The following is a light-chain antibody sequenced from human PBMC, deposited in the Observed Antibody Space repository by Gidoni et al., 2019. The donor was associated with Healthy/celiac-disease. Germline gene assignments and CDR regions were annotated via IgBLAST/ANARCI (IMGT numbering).Light chain of an antibody. CDR3: CSYAGSPWV. CDR2: EGS. V-gene: IGLV2-23*01. Sequence: QSALTQPASVSGSPGQSITISCTGTSSDVGSYNLVSCYQQHPGKAPKLMIYEGSNRPSGVSNRFSGSKSGNTASLTISGLQAEDEADYYCCSYAGSPWVFGGWTKLTVL. J-gene: IGLJ3*02. CDR1: SSDVGSYNL.